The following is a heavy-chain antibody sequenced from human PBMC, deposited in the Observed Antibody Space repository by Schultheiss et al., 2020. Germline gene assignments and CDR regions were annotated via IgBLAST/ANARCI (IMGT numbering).Heavy chain of an antibody. CDR2: ISYDGSNK. CDR1: GFTFSSYG. D-gene: IGHD2/OR15-2a*01. V-gene: IGHV3-30*03. Sequence: GGSLRLSCAASGFTFSSYGMHWVRQAPGKGLEWVAVISYDGSNKYYADSVKGRFTISRDNADNSLYLQMNSLKTEDTAVYYCTTDRFNIHDYWGQGTLVTVSS. J-gene: IGHJ4*02. CDR3: TTDRFNIHDY.